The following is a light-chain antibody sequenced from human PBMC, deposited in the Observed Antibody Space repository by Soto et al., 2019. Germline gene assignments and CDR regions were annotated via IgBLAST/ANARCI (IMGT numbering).Light chain of an antibody. CDR2: YDD. V-gene: IGLV1-36*01. Sequence: QSVLTQPPSVSAAPGQKVTISCSGSSSNIGNNAVNWYQYLPGKAPKLLIYYDDLLPSGVSDRFSGSKSGTSASLAISGLQSEVEADYYCAAWDDSLNGWVFGGGTKLTVL. CDR3: AAWDDSLNGWV. J-gene: IGLJ3*02. CDR1: SSNIGNNA.